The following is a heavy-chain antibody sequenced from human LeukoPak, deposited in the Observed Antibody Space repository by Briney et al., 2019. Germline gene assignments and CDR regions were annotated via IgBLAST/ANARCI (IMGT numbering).Heavy chain of an antibody. CDR2: IRYDGSNK. Sequence: GGSLRLSCAASGFTFSSYAMHWVRQAPGKGLEWVAFIRYDGSNKYYADSVKGRFTISRDNSKNTLYLQMNSLRAEDTAVYYCAKGSYSSSSMVDYWGQGTLVTVSS. CDR1: GFTFSSYA. V-gene: IGHV3-30*02. CDR3: AKGSYSSSSMVDY. J-gene: IGHJ4*02. D-gene: IGHD6-6*01.